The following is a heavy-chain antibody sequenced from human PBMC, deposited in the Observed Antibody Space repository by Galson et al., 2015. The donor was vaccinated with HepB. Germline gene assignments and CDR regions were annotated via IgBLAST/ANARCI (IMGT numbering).Heavy chain of an antibody. V-gene: IGHV3-15*01. Sequence: APGKGRFTISRDDSKNTLYLQMNSLKTEDTAVYYCTTEHYYDSSGYYPIDYWGQGTLVTVSS. CDR3: TTEHYYDSSGYYPIDY. D-gene: IGHD3-22*01. J-gene: IGHJ4*02.